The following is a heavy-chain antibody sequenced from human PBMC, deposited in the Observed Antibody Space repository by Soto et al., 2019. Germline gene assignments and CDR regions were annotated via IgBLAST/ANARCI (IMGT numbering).Heavy chain of an antibody. CDR1: GGSVSSGSYY. D-gene: IGHD5-12*01. CDR3: ARDVDRTSHLNWFDP. J-gene: IGHJ5*02. V-gene: IGHV4-61*01. CDR2: IYYSGST. Sequence: PSETLSLTCTVSGGSVSSGSYYWRWIRQPPGKGLECIGYIYYSGSTNYNPSLKSRVTISEDTSKNQFSLKLSSVTAADTAVYYCARDVDRTSHLNWFDPWGQGVMVTVSS.